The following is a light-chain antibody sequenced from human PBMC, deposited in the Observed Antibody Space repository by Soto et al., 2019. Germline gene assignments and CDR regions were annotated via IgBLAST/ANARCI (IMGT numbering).Light chain of an antibody. Sequence: DIQMTQSPSTLSASVGARVTITCRASQSISSWLAWYQQKPGKAPKLLIYDASSLESGVPSRFSGSGSGTELTITISSLQPDDGETYDGQQYNSILGTFGQGTKVDIK. J-gene: IGKJ1*01. CDR2: DAS. CDR1: QSISSW. V-gene: IGKV1-5*01. CDR3: QQYNSILGT.